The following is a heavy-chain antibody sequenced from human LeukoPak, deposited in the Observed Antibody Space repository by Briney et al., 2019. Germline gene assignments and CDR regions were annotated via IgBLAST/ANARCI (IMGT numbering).Heavy chain of an antibody. V-gene: IGHV4-39*01. CDR3: ARAIVTTTYWYFDL. D-gene: IGHD5-12*01. J-gene: IGHJ2*01. CDR1: GGSISGSSDY. CDR2: IYYSGST. Sequence: SETLSLTCTVSGGSISGSSDYWGWIRQPPGKGLEWIGNIYYSGSTYYNPSLRSRVTISVDTSKNQFSLRLDSVTAADTAVYYCARAIVTTTYWYFDLWGRGTLVTVSS.